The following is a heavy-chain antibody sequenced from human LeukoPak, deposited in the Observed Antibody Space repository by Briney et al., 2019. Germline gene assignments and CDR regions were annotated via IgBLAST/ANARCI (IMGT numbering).Heavy chain of an antibody. J-gene: IGHJ5*02. CDR3: ARGLSSLNWFDP. Sequence: PSETLSLTCTVSGGSISDYYWSWIRQPPRKGLEWIGYIYYSGSTNYNPSLKSRVTMSVDTSENQFSLKLNSVTAADTAVYYCARGLSSLNWFDPWGQGTLVTVSS. V-gene: IGHV4-59*01. CDR1: GGSISDYY. CDR2: IYYSGST. D-gene: IGHD2-15*01.